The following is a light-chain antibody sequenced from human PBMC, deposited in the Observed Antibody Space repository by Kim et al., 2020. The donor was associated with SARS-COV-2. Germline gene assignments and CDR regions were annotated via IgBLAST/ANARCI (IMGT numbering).Light chain of an antibody. CDR2: GAS. J-gene: IGKJ5*01. V-gene: IGKV3-15*01. CDR3: QHYNNWPS. CDR1: QRVSNT. Sequence: SVYPGERATLSRRASQRVSNTLAWSQQKPGQAPRLLIYGASTRATGIPARFSGSGYGTEFTLTISSLQSEDFAVYYCQHYNNWPSFGQGTRLEIK.